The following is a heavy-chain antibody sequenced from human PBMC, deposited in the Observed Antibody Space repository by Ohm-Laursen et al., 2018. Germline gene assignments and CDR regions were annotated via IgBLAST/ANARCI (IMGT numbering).Heavy chain of an antibody. J-gene: IGHJ5*02. CDR1: GFTFSSYT. CDR3: AKRGTIFGVVTMGWFDP. CDR2: IDGSGTGT. Sequence: SLRLSCSASGFTFSSYTMSWVRQAPGKGLEWVSAIDGSGTGTYYADSVKGRFTISRDNSKNTLYLQMNSLRVEDTAVYYCAKRGTIFGVVTMGWFDPWGQGTLVTVSS. V-gene: IGHV3-23*01. D-gene: IGHD3-3*01.